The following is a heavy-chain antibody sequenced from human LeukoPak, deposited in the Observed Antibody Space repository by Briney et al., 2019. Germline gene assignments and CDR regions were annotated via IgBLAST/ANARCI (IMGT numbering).Heavy chain of an antibody. CDR1: GFTFSSYS. J-gene: IGHJ6*03. CDR3: ARVRYYYYYYMDV. Sequence: GGSLRLSCVASGFTFSSYSMSWVRQAPGKGLEWVANIKQDGSKEYYVDSVKGRFTVSRDNAHNSLYLQMSGLRAEDTALYYCARVRYYYYYYMDVWGKGTTVTVSS. V-gene: IGHV3-7*01. CDR2: IKQDGSKE.